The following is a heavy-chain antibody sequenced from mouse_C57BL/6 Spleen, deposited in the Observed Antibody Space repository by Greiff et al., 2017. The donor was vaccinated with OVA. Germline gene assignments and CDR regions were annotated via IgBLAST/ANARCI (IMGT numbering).Heavy chain of an antibody. CDR1: GFTFSSYA. CDR2: ISDGGSYT. CDR3: ARDPTIVTTAYFDY. V-gene: IGHV5-4*01. D-gene: IGHD2-5*01. J-gene: IGHJ2*01. Sequence: EVQGVESGGGLVKPGGSLKLSCAASGFTFSSYAMSWVRQTPEQRLEWVATISDGGSYTYYPDNVKGRFTISRDNAKNNLDLQMSHLKSEDTAMYYCARDPTIVTTAYFDYWGQGTTLTVSS.